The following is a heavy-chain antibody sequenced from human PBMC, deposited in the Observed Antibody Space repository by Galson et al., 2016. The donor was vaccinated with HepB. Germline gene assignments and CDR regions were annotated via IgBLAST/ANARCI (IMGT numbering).Heavy chain of an antibody. J-gene: IGHJ4*02. Sequence: SVKVSCKASGYIFTNYAMHWLRQAPGQRLEWMGWINAGNGDTKYSQKLQGRVTFTRDTSATTAHMELSSLRSEDTALYYCARYYTDSSGFPTMDYWGQGTLVTVSS. D-gene: IGHD3-22*01. CDR2: INAGNGDT. CDR3: ARYYTDSSGFPTMDY. CDR1: GYIFTNYA. V-gene: IGHV1-3*01.